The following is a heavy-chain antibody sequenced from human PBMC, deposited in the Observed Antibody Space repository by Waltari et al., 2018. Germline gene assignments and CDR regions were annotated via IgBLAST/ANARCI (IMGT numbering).Heavy chain of an antibody. D-gene: IGHD3-9*01. CDR2: INPNSGGT. V-gene: IGHV1-2*02. J-gene: IGHJ4*02. CDR3: ASSPVLRYFDWLNWPFDY. CDR1: GYTFTGYY. Sequence: QVQLVQSGAEVKKPGASVKVSCKASGYTFTGYYMHWVRQARGQGLEWMGWINPNSGGTNYAQKFQGRVTMTRDTSISTAYMELSRLRSDDTAVYYCASSPVLRYFDWLNWPFDYWGQGTLVTVSS.